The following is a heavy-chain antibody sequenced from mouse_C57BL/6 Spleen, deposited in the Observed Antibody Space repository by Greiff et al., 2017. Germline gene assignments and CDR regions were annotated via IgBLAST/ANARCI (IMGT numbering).Heavy chain of an antibody. CDR3: AREYYIDY. J-gene: IGHJ2*01. CDR2: IYPGSGNT. CDR1: GYPFTDSY. V-gene: IGHV1-76*01. Sequence: QVQLQQSGAELVRPGASVKLSCKASGYPFTDSYINWVKQRPGQGLEWIARIYPGSGNTSYNEKFKGKATLTAEKSSSTAYMQLSSLTSEDSAVYFCAREYYIDYWDQGTTLTVSS.